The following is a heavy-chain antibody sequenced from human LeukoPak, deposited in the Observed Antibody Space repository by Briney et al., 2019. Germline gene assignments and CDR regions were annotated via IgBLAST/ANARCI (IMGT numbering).Heavy chain of an antibody. Sequence: SETLSLTCAVYGGSFSGYYWSWIRQPPGKGLEWIGEINHSGSTNYNPSLKSRVTISVDTSKNQFSLKLSSVTAVDTAVYYCARAHTTMVRGGRYYYMDVWGKGTTVTVSS. CDR2: INHSGST. CDR3: ARAHTTMVRGGRYYYMDV. CDR1: GGSFSGYY. D-gene: IGHD3-10*01. J-gene: IGHJ6*03. V-gene: IGHV4-34*01.